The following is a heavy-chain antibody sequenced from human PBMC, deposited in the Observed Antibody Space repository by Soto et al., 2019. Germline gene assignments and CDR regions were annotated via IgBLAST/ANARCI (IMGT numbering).Heavy chain of an antibody. V-gene: IGHV3-74*01. CDR3: ARPIQLWLMYYGMDV. J-gene: IGHJ6*02. Sequence: GGSLRLSCAASGFTFSSYWMHWVRQAPGKGLVWVSRINSDGSSTSYADSVKGRFTISRDNAKNTLYLQMNSLRAEDTAVYYCARPIQLWLMYYGMDVWGQGTTVTVSS. CDR1: GFTFSSYW. CDR2: INSDGSST. D-gene: IGHD5-18*01.